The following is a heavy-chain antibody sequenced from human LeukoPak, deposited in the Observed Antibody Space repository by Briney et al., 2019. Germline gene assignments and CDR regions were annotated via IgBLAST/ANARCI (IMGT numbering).Heavy chain of an antibody. V-gene: IGHV1-8*01. J-gene: IGHJ4*02. Sequence: ASVKVSCKASGYTFTSYDINWVRQATGQGLEWMGCMNPNSGNTGYAQKFQGRVTMTRNTSISTAYMELSSLRSEDTAVYYCARGAYSGSSEYFDYWGQGTLVTVSS. CDR1: GYTFTSYD. CDR3: ARGAYSGSSEYFDY. CDR2: MNPNSGNT. D-gene: IGHD1-26*01.